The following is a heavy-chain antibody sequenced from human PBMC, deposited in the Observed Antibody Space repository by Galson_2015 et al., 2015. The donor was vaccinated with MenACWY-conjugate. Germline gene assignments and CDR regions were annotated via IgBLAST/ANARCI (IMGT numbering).Heavy chain of an antibody. CDR2: ISGGDGKT. Sequence: SVKVSCKASGYTFATFAIHWLRQAPGQRLEWMSWISGGDGKTKYSDELQGRVTFTTDKGETKAYMELSGLRSEDTALYYCAVTLQGFGYGYDFWGQGTLVAVSS. V-gene: IGHV1-3*03. CDR1: GYTFATFA. J-gene: IGHJ4*02. D-gene: IGHD5-24*01. CDR3: AVTLQGFGYGYDF.